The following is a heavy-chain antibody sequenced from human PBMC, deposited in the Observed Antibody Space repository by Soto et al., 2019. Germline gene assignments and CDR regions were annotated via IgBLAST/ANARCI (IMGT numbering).Heavy chain of an antibody. J-gene: IGHJ5*02. CDR1: GYTFTSYA. Sequence: GASVKVSCKASGYTFTSYAMYWVRQAPGQRLEWMGWINAGNGNTKYSQKFQGRVTITRDTSASTVYLQLSSLRSADTAVYYCARDRGGYCAGGSCSEASFDPWGQGPLVTVSS. V-gene: IGHV1-3*01. CDR2: INAGNGNT. CDR3: ARDRGGYCAGGSCSEASFDP. D-gene: IGHD2-15*01.